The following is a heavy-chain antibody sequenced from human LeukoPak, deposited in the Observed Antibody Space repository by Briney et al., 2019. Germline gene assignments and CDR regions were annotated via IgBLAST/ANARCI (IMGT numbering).Heavy chain of an antibody. D-gene: IGHD6-19*01. V-gene: IGHV1-18*01. CDR3: ARERSGWPPDY. CDR2: ISAYNGNT. CDR1: GYTFTSFG. J-gene: IGHJ4*02. Sequence: ASVKVSCKASGYTFTSFGISWVRQAPGQGLEWMGWISAYNGNTDYEQKFQGRVTMTKDTSTSTVYMELRSLRSDDTAVYYCARERSGWPPDYWGQGTLVTVSS.